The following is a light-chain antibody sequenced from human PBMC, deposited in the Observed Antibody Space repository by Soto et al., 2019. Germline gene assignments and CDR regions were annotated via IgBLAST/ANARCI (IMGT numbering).Light chain of an antibody. CDR2: DTT. Sequence: QAVVTQEPSLTVSPGGTVTLTCGSCTGAVTNGHYPYWFQQKPGQAPRTLIYDTTNRHSWTPARFSGSLLGGKAALTLSGAQPEDEAEYYCLLSYNGPYVFGTGTKVTVL. V-gene: IGLV7-46*01. CDR3: LLSYNGPYV. J-gene: IGLJ1*01. CDR1: TGAVTNGHY.